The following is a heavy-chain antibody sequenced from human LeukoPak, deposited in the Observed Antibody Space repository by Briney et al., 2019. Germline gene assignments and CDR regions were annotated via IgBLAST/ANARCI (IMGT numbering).Heavy chain of an antibody. V-gene: IGHV1-46*01. CDR3: ARPPKGNYYGMDV. J-gene: IGHJ6*02. CDR1: GYTFTSYY. Sequence: ASVKVSCKASGYTFTSYYMHWVRQAPGRGLEWMGIINPSGGSTSYAQKFQGRVTMTRDTSTSTVYMELSSLRSEDTAVYYCARPPKGNYYGMDVWGQGTTVTVSS. CDR2: INPSGGST.